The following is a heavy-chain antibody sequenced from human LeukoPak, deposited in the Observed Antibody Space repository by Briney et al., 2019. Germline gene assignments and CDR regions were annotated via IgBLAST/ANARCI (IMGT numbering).Heavy chain of an antibody. CDR1: GYSISSGFY. CDR3: ARVRTTGTN. D-gene: IGHD1-1*01. Sequence: PSETLSLTCAVSGYSISSGFYWGWIRPPPGKGLEWIGIIYHSGSPYHNPSLKSRLNISVDTSKNQFSLRLSSVTAADTAVYYCARVRTTGTNWGQGTLVTVSS. V-gene: IGHV4-38-2*01. J-gene: IGHJ4*02. CDR2: IYHSGSP.